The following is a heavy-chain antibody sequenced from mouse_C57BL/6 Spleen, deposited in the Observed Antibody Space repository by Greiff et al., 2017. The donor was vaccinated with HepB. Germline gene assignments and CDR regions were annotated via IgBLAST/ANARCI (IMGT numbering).Heavy chain of an antibody. V-gene: IGHV1-76*01. Sequence: VQLQQSGAELVRPGASVKLSCKASGYTFTDYYINWVKQRPGQGLEWIARIYPGSGNTYYNEKFKGKATLTAEKSSSTAYMQLSSLTSEDSAVYFCARASLTLMDYWGQGTSVTVSS. D-gene: IGHD1-1*01. J-gene: IGHJ4*01. CDR3: ARASLTLMDY. CDR1: GYTFTDYY. CDR2: IYPGSGNT.